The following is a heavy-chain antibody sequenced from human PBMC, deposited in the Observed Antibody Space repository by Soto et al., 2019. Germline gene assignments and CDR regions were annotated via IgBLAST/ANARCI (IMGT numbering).Heavy chain of an antibody. J-gene: IGHJ5*02. CDR1: GYTFTGYY. CDR3: ARDPHEFWTSYWFDP. CDR2: INPNSGGT. D-gene: IGHD3-3*01. Sequence: ASVKVSCKASGYTFTGYYMHWVRQAPGQGLEWMGWINPNSGGTNYAQKFQGRVTMTRDTSISTAYMELSRLRSDDTAAYYCARDPHEFWTSYWFDPWGQGTPVTVSS. V-gene: IGHV1-2*02.